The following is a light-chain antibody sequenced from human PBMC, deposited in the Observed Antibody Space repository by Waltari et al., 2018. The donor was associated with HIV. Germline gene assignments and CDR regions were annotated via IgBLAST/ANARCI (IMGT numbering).Light chain of an antibody. CDR3: QQSYSTPKLIPLYT. Sequence: DIQMTQSPSSLSASVGDRVTITCRASQSISSYLNWYQQKPGKAPKLLIYAASSLQSGVPSRFSGSGSGTDFTLTISSLQPEDFATYYCQQSYSTPKLIPLYTFGQGTKLEIK. CDR1: QSISSY. J-gene: IGKJ2*01. CDR2: AAS. V-gene: IGKV1-39*01.